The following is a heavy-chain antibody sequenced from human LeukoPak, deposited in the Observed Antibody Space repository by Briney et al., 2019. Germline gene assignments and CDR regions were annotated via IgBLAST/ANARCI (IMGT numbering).Heavy chain of an antibody. CDR3: ARLQLVTDYYFDY. CDR2: MNPNSGNT. V-gene: IGHV1-8*03. J-gene: IGHJ4*02. D-gene: IGHD1-1*01. CDR1: GYTFTSYD. Sequence: GASVKVSCKASGYTFTSYDINWVRQATGQGLEWMGWMNPNSGNTGYAQKFQGGVTITRNTSISTAYMELSSLRSEDTAVYYCARLQLVTDYYFDYWGQGTLVTVSS.